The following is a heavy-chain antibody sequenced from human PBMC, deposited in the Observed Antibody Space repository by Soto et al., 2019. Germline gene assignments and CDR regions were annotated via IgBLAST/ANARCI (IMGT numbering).Heavy chain of an antibody. CDR1: GGTFSTDS. CDR2: IIPMFGTA. V-gene: IGHV1-69*01. CDR3: AREIDGYYGMDV. Sequence: XEVKKPGSSVKVSCKASGGTFSTDSISWVRQAPGQGLEWMGGIIPMFGTANNAQKFQGRVTITADESTSTAYMALSSLRSEDTAVYFCAREIDGYYGMDVWGQGTTVTVAS. J-gene: IGHJ6*02.